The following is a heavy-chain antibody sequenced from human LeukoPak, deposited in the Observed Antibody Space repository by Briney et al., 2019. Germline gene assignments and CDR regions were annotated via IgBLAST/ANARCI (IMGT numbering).Heavy chain of an antibody. CDR3: ATGQQMNDH. Sequence: SETLSLTCTVSGGSISSYYWSWIRQPPGKGLEWIRNIYYSGSTNYNPSLKSRVTISLDTSKKQFSLKMTSVTAADTAVYYCATGQQMNDHWGQGTLVTVSS. J-gene: IGHJ5*02. D-gene: IGHD6-13*01. CDR1: GGSISSYY. CDR2: IYYSGST. V-gene: IGHV4-59*01.